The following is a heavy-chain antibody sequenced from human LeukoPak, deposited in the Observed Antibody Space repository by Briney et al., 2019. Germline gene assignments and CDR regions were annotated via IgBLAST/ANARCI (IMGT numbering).Heavy chain of an antibody. J-gene: IGHJ6*02. CDR1: GGTFSSYA. Sequence: ASVKVSCKASGGTFSSYAISWVRQAPGQGLEWMGRIIPILGIANYAQKFQGRVTITADKSTSTAYMELSSLRSEDTAVYYCARELLAVAEGYYYGMDVWGQGTTVTVSS. D-gene: IGHD6-19*01. CDR3: ARELLAVAEGYYYGMDV. V-gene: IGHV1-69*04. CDR2: IIPILGIA.